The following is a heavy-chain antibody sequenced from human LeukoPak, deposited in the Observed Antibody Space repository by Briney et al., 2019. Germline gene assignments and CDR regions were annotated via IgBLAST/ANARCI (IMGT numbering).Heavy chain of an antibody. CDR3: ATDASSPNTTPRRYYYMDV. V-gene: IGHV1-69-2*01. CDR1: GYIFTDYF. Sequence: GATVKLSCKSSGYIFTDYFIHWVQQAPGKGLEWMGRIDPEDGGTICAEKFQGRVTIIADTSTNTAYMELRSLSVEDTAIFYCATDASSPNTTPRRYYYMDVWGKGTTVSVAS. D-gene: IGHD1-1*01. CDR2: IDPEDGGT. J-gene: IGHJ6*03.